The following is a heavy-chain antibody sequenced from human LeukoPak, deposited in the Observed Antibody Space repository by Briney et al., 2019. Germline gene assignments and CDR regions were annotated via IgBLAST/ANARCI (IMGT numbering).Heavy chain of an antibody. D-gene: IGHD6-19*01. CDR1: GFTFSSHA. V-gene: IGHV3-33*01. Sequence: GGSLRLSCAASGFTFSSHAMHWVRQAPGKGLEWVAVIWSDGSNKYYADSVKGRFTISRDNSKNTLYLQMDSLRAEDTAVYYCARGWAVAGNPNWFDPWGQGTLVTVSS. CDR2: IWSDGSNK. J-gene: IGHJ5*02. CDR3: ARGWAVAGNPNWFDP.